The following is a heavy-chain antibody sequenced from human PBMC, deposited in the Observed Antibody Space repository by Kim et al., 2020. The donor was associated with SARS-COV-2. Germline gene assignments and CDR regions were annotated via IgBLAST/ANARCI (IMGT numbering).Heavy chain of an antibody. Sequence: SETLSLNCAVYGGSFSETFWSWLRLPPGKGLEWIGEINHRVRTIYTPSLMSRAPLSVDTSRNQVSLNLSSVTAAVTALFYCASRRYGDKVIYYCGQGSPV. CDR2: INHRVRT. CDR3: ASRRYGDKVIYY. J-gene: IGHJ4*02. D-gene: IGHD2-21*01. V-gene: IGHV4-34*01. CDR1: GGSFSETF.